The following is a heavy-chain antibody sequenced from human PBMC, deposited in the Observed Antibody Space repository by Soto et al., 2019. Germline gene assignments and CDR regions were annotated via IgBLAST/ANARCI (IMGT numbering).Heavy chain of an antibody. V-gene: IGHV3-30-3*01. CDR2: ISYDGSNK. CDR3: ARDSSGYYLEYFQH. D-gene: IGHD3-22*01. Sequence: QVQLVESGGGVVQPGRSLRLSCAASGFTFSSYAMHWVRQAPGKGLEWVAVISYDGSNKYYADSVKGRFTISRGNSKNTLYLQMNSLRAEDTAVYYCARDSSGYYLEYFQHWGQGTLVTVSS. J-gene: IGHJ1*01. CDR1: GFTFSSYA.